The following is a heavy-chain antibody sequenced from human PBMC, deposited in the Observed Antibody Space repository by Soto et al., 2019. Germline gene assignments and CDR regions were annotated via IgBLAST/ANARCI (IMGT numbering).Heavy chain of an antibody. Sequence: QVQLRESGPGLVKPSQTLSLTCTVSGGSISSAGYAWSWIRHHPGKGLEWIGHIYNSGTTFYNPPLTSRLTISLDTSKSLFSLKLSSVTAADTAVYYCASFRDYYDSSASYSGSDYWGQGTLVTVSS. CDR3: ASFRDYYDSSASYSGSDY. J-gene: IGHJ4*02. D-gene: IGHD3-22*01. CDR1: GGSISSAGYA. V-gene: IGHV4-31*03. CDR2: IYNSGTT.